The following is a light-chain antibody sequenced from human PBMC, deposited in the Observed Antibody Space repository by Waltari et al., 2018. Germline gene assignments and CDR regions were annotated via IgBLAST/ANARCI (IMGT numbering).Light chain of an antibody. V-gene: IGLV1-47*01. CDR2: ANN. CDR1: SSNIGSNY. CDR3: AGRDVSLSGVI. Sequence: QSVLTQPPSASGTAGQRVTISCSGSSSNIGSNYVYWYQHLPGTAPKLLIYANNRRPSGGPDRFAGSTSGTSASLAISGPRPEDEGDYYCAGRDVSLSGVIVGRGTKLTVL. J-gene: IGLJ2*01.